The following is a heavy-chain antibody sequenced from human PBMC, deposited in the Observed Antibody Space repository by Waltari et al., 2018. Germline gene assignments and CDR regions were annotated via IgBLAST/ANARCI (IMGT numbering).Heavy chain of an antibody. CDR1: GGSISSSSYY. CDR3: ARGRSVLRYFDWLTFFDY. CDR2: IYYSGST. J-gene: IGHJ4*02. Sequence: QLQLQESGPGLVKPSETLSLTCTVSGGSISSSSYYWGWIRQPPGKGLEWIGSIYYSGSTYYNPSLKSRVTISVDTSKNQFSLKLSSVTAADTAVYYCARGRSVLRYFDWLTFFDYWGQGTLVTVSS. D-gene: IGHD3-9*01. V-gene: IGHV4-39*07.